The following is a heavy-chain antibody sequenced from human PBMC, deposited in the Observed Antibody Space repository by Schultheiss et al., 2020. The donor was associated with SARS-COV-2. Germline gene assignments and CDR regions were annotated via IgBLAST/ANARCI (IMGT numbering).Heavy chain of an antibody. Sequence: GESLKISCAASGFTFSSYGMHWVRQAPGKGLEWVAVIWYDGSNKYYADSVKGRFTISRDNSKNTLYLQMNSLRAEDTAVYYCAKDLLGHYYYGMDVWGQGTTVTVSS. CDR2: IWYDGSNK. J-gene: IGHJ6*02. CDR1: GFTFSSYG. D-gene: IGHD2-15*01. CDR3: AKDLLGHYYYGMDV. V-gene: IGHV3-30*02.